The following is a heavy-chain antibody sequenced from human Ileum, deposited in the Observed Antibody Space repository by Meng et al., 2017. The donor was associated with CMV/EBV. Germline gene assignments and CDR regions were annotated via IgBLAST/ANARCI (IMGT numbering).Heavy chain of an antibody. J-gene: IGHJ4*02. V-gene: IGHV3-33*05. D-gene: IGHD2-15*01. CDR1: GFTVSGHG. CDR3: ARWFGYWGGYFGN. Sequence: ATSGFTVSGHGMHWVRQAPGKGLEWVALISFDGSNQGYADSVKGRFTISRDNSKNTVYLQMNSLRAEDTAVYYCARWFGYWGGYFGNWGQGTLVTVSS. CDR2: ISFDGSNQ.